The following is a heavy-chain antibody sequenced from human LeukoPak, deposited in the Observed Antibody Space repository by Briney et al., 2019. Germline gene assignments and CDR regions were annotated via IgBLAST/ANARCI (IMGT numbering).Heavy chain of an antibody. J-gene: IGHJ4*02. CDR1: GGSIYSPNW. V-gene: IGHV4/OR15-8*01. Sequence: SETLSLTCVVSGGSIYSPNWWTWVRQPPGKGLEWIGVVSHTGRTNYHPSLQSRVTISLDESKNHFSLRVTSMTAADTAVYYCASRDDSGPYWGQGTLVTVSS. D-gene: IGHD4-17*01. CDR3: ASRDDSGPY. CDR2: VSHTGRT.